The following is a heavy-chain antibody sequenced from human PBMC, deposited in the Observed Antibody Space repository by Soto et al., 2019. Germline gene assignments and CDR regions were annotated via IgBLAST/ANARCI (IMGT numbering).Heavy chain of an antibody. J-gene: IGHJ4*02. D-gene: IGHD3-22*01. Sequence: GGSLRLSCAASGFTFSNAWMSWVRQAPGKGLEWVGRIKSKTDGGTTDYAAPVKGRFTISRDDSKNTLYLQMNSLKTEDTAVYYCTTAQGYYYDSSGYWGFDYWGQGTLVTVSS. V-gene: IGHV3-15*01. CDR2: IKSKTDGGTT. CDR1: GFTFSNAW. CDR3: TTAQGYYYDSSGYWGFDY.